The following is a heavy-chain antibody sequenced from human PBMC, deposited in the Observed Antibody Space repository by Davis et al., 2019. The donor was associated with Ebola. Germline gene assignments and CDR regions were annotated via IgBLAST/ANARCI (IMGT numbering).Heavy chain of an antibody. J-gene: IGHJ3*02. D-gene: IGHD1-26*01. V-gene: IGHV3-15*01. CDR1: GFTFSNAW. CDR2: IKSKTDGGTT. CDR3: AKTRSYDAFDI. Sequence: GESLKISCAASGFTFSNAWMSWVRQAPGKGLEWVGRIKSKTDGGTTDYAAPVKGRFTISRDDSKNTLYLQMNSLRAEDTAVYYCAKTRSYDAFDIWGQGTMVTVSS.